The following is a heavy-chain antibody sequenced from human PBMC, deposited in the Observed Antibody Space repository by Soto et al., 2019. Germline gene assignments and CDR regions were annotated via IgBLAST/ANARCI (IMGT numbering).Heavy chain of an antibody. Sequence: SETLSLTCTVSGGSISSGGHYWSWLRHHPGKGLEWIGYIYYSGSTYYNPSLKSRVTISLDTSKKHFSLNLSSVTAADTAVYYCARDPTPWGQGTLVTVSS. CDR3: ARDPTP. V-gene: IGHV4-31*03. CDR2: IYYSGST. J-gene: IGHJ5*02. CDR1: GGSISSGGHY.